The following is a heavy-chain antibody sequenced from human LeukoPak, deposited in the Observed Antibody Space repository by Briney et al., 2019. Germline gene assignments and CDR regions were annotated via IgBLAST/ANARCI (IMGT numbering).Heavy chain of an antibody. V-gene: IGHV3-23*01. CDR2: LSGSGITT. CDR3: AKGIYSSGWSYFDY. D-gene: IGHD6-19*01. Sequence: GGSLRLSCAASGFTFSNSAMSWVRQAPGKGLEWVSTLSGSGITTYCADSVKGRFTISRDNSKNTLYLQMNTLRAEDSALYYCAKGIYSSGWSYFDYWGHGTLVTVSS. J-gene: IGHJ4*01. CDR1: GFTFSNSA.